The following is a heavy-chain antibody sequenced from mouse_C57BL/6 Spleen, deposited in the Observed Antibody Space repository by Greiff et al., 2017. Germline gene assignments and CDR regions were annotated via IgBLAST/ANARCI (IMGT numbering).Heavy chain of an antibody. J-gene: IGHJ4*01. CDR1: GFTFTDYY. Sequence: EVQLVESGGGLVQPGGSLSLSCAASGFTFTDYYMSWVRQPPGKALEWLGFIRNKANGYTTEYSASVKGRFTISRDNSQSILYLQMNALRAEDSATYYCARSHYGSSYGGAMDYWGQGTSVTVSS. CDR3: ARSHYGSSYGGAMDY. V-gene: IGHV7-3*01. CDR2: IRNKANGYTT. D-gene: IGHD1-1*01.